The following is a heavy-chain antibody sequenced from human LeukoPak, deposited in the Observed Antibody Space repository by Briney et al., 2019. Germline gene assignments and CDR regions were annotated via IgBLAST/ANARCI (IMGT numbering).Heavy chain of an antibody. CDR2: INAGNGNT. Sequence: ASVKVSCKASGYTFTSYAMHWVRQDPGQRLGWMGWINAGNGNTKYSQKFQGRVTITRDTSASTAYMELSSLRSEDTAVYYCARGERCSSTSCYAMSEYFQHWGQGTLVTVSS. J-gene: IGHJ1*01. CDR1: GYTFTSYA. D-gene: IGHD2-2*01. V-gene: IGHV1-3*01. CDR3: ARGERCSSTSCYAMSEYFQH.